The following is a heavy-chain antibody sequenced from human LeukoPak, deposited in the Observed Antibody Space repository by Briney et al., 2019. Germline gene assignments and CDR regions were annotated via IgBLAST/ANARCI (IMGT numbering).Heavy chain of an antibody. CDR3: ARGPRRDGYNLVY. V-gene: IGHV4-34*01. J-gene: IGHJ4*02. D-gene: IGHD5-12*01. CDR1: GGSFSGYY. Sequence: RASETLSLTCAVYGGSFSGYYWSWIRQPPGKGLEWIGEINHSGSTNYNPSLKSRVTISVDTSKNQFSLKLSSVTAADTAVYYCARGPRRDGYNLVYWGRGTLVTVSS. CDR2: INHSGST.